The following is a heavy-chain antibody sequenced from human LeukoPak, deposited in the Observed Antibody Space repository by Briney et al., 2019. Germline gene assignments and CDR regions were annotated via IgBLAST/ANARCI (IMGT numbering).Heavy chain of an antibody. D-gene: IGHD6-13*01. CDR3: ARHQSEVYSSSWYSGGWFDP. Sequence: SETLSLTCTVSGGSISSYYWSWIRQPPGKGLEWIGYIYYSGSTNYNPSLKSRVTISVDTSKNQFSLKLSSVTAADTAVYYCARHQSEVYSSSWYSGGWFDPWGQGTLVTVSS. J-gene: IGHJ5*02. CDR2: IYYSGST. V-gene: IGHV4-59*08. CDR1: GGSISSYY.